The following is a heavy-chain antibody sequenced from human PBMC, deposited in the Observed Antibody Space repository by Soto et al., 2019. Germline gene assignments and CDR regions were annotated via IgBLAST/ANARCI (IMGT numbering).Heavy chain of an antibody. CDR2: IVVGSGNT. CDR1: GCTFTSSA. Sequence: QMQLVQSGPEVKKRGTSVKVSCKAYGCTFTSSAMQWVRQARGQRLEWIGWIVVGSGNTNYAQKFQERVTITRDMSTSTAYMELSSLSSEDTAVYYCAAASIVVVPAAMPFTFGMDVWGQGTTVTVSS. CDR3: AAASIVVVPAAMPFTFGMDV. D-gene: IGHD2-2*01. J-gene: IGHJ6*02. V-gene: IGHV1-58*02.